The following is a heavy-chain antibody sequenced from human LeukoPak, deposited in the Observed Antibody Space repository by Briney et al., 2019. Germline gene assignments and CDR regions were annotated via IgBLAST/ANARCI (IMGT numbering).Heavy chain of an antibody. Sequence: GGSLRLSCAASGFTFSSYAMSWVRQAPGKGLEWVSVIYSGGSTYYADSVKGRFTISRDNSKNTLYLQMNSLRAEDTAVYYCARDGWFGEQGDYYYYYYMDVWGKGTTVTVSS. CDR2: IYSGGST. V-gene: IGHV3-53*01. CDR1: GFTFSSYA. CDR3: ARDGWFGEQGDYYYYYYMDV. D-gene: IGHD3-10*01. J-gene: IGHJ6*03.